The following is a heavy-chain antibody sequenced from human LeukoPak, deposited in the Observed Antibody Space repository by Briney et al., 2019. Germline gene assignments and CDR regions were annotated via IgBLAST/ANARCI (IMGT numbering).Heavy chain of an antibody. V-gene: IGHV3-23*01. CDR1: GFTFSSYA. CDR2: ISGSGGST. J-gene: IGHJ1*01. CDR3: AKDDIPKYYYDSSGYPLQ. Sequence: GGSLRLSCAASGFTFSSYAMSWVRQAPGKGLEWVSAISGSGGSTYYADSVKGRFTISRDNSKNTLYLQMNSLRAEDTAVYYRAKDDIPKYYYDSSGYPLQWGQGTLVTVSS. D-gene: IGHD3-22*01.